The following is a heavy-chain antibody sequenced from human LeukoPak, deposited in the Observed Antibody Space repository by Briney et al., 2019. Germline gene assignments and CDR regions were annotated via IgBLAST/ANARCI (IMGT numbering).Heavy chain of an antibody. Sequence: PGGSLRLSCTASRFTFSSYSMNWVRQAPGKGLEWVSSISSSSSYIYYADSVKGRFTISRDNAKNSLYLQMNSLRAEDTAVYYCWPSSSWSFWGQGTLVTVSS. D-gene: IGHD6-13*01. CDR2: ISSSSSYI. V-gene: IGHV3-21*01. CDR1: RFTFSSYS. J-gene: IGHJ4*02. CDR3: WPSSSWSF.